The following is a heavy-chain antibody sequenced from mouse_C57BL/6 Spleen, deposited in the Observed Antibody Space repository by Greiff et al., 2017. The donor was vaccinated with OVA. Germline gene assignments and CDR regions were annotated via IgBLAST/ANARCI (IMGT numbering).Heavy chain of an antibody. CDR1: GYSFTGYF. CDR2: INPYNGDT. V-gene: IGHV1-20*01. Sequence: EVQLQESGPELVKPGDSVKISCKASGYSFTGYFMNWVMQSHGKSLEWIGRINPYNGDTFYNQKFKGKATLTVDKSSSTAHMELRSLTSEDSAVYYCARQGGYYGSGEYFDVWGTGTTVTVSS. J-gene: IGHJ1*03. D-gene: IGHD1-1*01. CDR3: ARQGGYYGSGEYFDV.